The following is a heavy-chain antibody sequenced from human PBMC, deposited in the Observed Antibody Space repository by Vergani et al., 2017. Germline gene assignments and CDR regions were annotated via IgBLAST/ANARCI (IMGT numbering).Heavy chain of an antibody. V-gene: IGHV3-23*01. D-gene: IGHD5-12*01. CDR3: AKANPRNSGYDYLYYYHAMDV. Sequence: EVQLLESGGDLVQPGGSLRLSCAASGFTFNHYAMNWVRQAPGKGLEWVSGISGSGGRTYYAGSVKGRFTISRDSSKNTLYLQVNSLSAGDTAVYYCAKANPRNSGYDYLYYYHAMDVWGQGTTVTVSS. J-gene: IGHJ6*02. CDR2: ISGSGGRT. CDR1: GFTFNHYA.